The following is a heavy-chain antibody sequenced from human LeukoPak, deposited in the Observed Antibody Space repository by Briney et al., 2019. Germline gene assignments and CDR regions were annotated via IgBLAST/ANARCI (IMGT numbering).Heavy chain of an antibody. V-gene: IGHV1-18*01. CDR1: GYTFTSYG. Sequence: VASVKVSCKASGYTFTSYGIRWVRQAPGQGLEWMGWISAYNGNTNYAQKLQGRVTMTTDTSTSTAYMELRSLRSDDTAVYYCARDSPVVPAASFYYYYGMDVWGQGTTVTVSS. J-gene: IGHJ6*02. CDR2: ISAYNGNT. CDR3: ARDSPVVPAASFYYYYGMDV. D-gene: IGHD2-2*01.